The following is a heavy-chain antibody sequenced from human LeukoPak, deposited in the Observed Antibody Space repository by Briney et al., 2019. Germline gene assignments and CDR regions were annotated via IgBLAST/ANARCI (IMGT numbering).Heavy chain of an antibody. J-gene: IGHJ5*02. CDR2: FYHRGTT. CDR1: GGSISSIDSY. V-gene: IGHV4-39*02. Sequence: SETLSLTCTVSGGSISSIDSYWGWVRQPPGKGLEWIGRFYHRGTTVLNPSLKSRVSLYVDTSKNEFSLRMTSVSAADTAVYYCARDYCAGGACFGRWFDPWGQGTLVTVSS. D-gene: IGHD2-21*02. CDR3: ARDYCAGGACFGRWFDP.